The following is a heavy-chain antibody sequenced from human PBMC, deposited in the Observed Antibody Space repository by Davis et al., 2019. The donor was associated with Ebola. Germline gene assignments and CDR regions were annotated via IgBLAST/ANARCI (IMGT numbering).Heavy chain of an antibody. Sequence: MPSETLSLTCTVSGGSISTYYWSWIRQPPGKGLEWIGYIYYSGRTNYNPSLKSRVTMSVDTSKNQFSLKVNSVTAADTAVYYCARLIVATGGFDSWGRGTLVTVSS. CDR2: IYYSGRT. V-gene: IGHV4-59*08. D-gene: IGHD5-12*01. J-gene: IGHJ4*02. CDR1: GGSISTYY. CDR3: ARLIVATGGFDS.